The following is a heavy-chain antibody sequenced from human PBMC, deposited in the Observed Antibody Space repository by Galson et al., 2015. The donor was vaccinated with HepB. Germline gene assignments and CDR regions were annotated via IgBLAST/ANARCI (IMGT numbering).Heavy chain of an antibody. CDR1: GYTFTYRY. CDR3: ARSDGDYYFDY. D-gene: IGHD4-17*01. Sequence: QSGAEVKKPGESLKISCKASGYTFTYRYLHWVRQAPGQALEWMGWITPFNGNTNYAQKFQDRVTITRDRSMSTAYMELSSLRSEDTAMYYCARSDGDYYFDYWGQGTLVTVSS. V-gene: IGHV1-45*02. CDR2: ITPFNGNT. J-gene: IGHJ4*02.